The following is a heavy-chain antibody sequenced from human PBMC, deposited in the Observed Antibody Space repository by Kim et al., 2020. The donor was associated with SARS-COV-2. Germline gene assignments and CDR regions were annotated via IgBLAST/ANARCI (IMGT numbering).Heavy chain of an antibody. J-gene: IGHJ6*02. CDR1: GGSFSGYY. Sequence: SETLSLTCAVYGGSFSGYYWSWIRQPPGKGLEWIGEINHSGSTNYNPSLKSRVTISVDTSKNQFSLKLSSVTAADTAVYYCARLRIMITFGGVSPGYYYYYYGMDVWGQGTTVTVSS. V-gene: IGHV4-34*01. D-gene: IGHD3-16*01. CDR2: INHSGST. CDR3: ARLRIMITFGGVSPGYYYYYYGMDV.